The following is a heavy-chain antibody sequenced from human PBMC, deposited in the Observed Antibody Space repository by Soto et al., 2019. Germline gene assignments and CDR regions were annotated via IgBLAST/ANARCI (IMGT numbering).Heavy chain of an antibody. CDR1: GYTFIGYG. CDR2: ISTFKGDT. V-gene: IGHV1-18*01. D-gene: IGHD4-17*01. J-gene: IGHJ6*02. CDR3: ARDYGDYPTYYAMDI. Sequence: QVQLVQSGVEVKKVGASVKVSCEASGYTFIGYGISWVRQAPGQGLEWMGWISTFKGDTNYAQSLQGRLSLTADRSTNTAYMELRSLKSDDTAVYYCARDYGDYPTYYAMDIWGQWTTVAVSS.